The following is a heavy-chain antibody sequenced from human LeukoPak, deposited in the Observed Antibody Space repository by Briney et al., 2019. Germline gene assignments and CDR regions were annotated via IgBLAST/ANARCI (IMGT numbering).Heavy chain of an antibody. CDR2: IYYSGNT. Sequence: SETLSLTCTVSGGSMNSYWWNWIRQPPGKGLEWIGYIYYSGNTNYNPSLKSRVSISVDTSKNQFSLKLSSVTVADTAVYYCARFGLRSTHFDYWGQGTLVTVSS. V-gene: IGHV4-59*01. J-gene: IGHJ4*02. D-gene: IGHD5-12*01. CDR3: ARFGLRSTHFDY. CDR1: GGSMNSYW.